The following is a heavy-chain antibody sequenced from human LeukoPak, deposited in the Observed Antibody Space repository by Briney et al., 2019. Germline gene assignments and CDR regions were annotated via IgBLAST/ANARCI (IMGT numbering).Heavy chain of an antibody. CDR1: GDSITYFY. CDR3: ARGAYYGDSRRAFDI. Sequence: PSETLSLTCSVSGDSITYFYWSWIRQAAGKGLEWIGRISSSGSTDYNASLKSRVTMSVDTSKNQLSLKVISVTAADTAVYYCARGAYYGDSRRAFDIWGQGTMVTVSS. V-gene: IGHV4-4*07. D-gene: IGHD4-17*01. J-gene: IGHJ3*02. CDR2: ISSSGST.